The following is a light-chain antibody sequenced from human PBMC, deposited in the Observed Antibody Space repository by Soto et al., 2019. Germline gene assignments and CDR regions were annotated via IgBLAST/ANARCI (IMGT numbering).Light chain of an antibody. CDR2: DVS. CDR3: QQRSNWPALT. V-gene: IGKV3-11*01. Sequence: EVVLTQFPANLSLSPGETATLSCRASQSVSYYLAWYQQKPGQAPRLLIYDVSNRATGIPARFSGRGSGTDFTLTLSSLEPEDFAVYYCQQRSNWPALTFGGGTKVEI. CDR1: QSVSYY. J-gene: IGKJ4*01.